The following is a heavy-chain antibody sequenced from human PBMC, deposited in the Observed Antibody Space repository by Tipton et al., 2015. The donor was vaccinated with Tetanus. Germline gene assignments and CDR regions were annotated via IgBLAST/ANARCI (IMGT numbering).Heavy chain of an antibody. CDR2: IYYSGST. CDR1: GGSVSSYY. J-gene: IGHJ4*02. V-gene: IGHV4-59*02. D-gene: IGHD2-2*03. CDR3: ARARELMD. Sequence: TLSLTCTVSGGSVSSYYWSWIRQPPGKGLEWIGYIYYSGSTNYNPSLKSRVTISVDTSKNQFSLKLSSVTAADTAVYYCARARELMDWGQGTLVTVSS.